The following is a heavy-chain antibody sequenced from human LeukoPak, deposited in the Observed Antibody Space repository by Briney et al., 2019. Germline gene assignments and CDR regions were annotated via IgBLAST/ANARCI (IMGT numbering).Heavy chain of an antibody. D-gene: IGHD3-9*01. J-gene: IGHJ6*03. Sequence: SETLSLTCTVSGSSISSYYWSWIRQPAGKGLEWIGRIYTSGSTNYNPSLKSRVTMSVDTSKNQFSLKLSSVTAADTAVYYCARDLFMYDILTGPSVPYYYYYMDVWGKGTTVTVSS. CDR1: GSSISSYY. CDR2: IYTSGST. V-gene: IGHV4-4*07. CDR3: ARDLFMYDILTGPSVPYYYYYMDV.